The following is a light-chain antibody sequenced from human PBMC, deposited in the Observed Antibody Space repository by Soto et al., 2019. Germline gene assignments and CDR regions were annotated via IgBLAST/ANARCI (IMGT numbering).Light chain of an antibody. CDR1: QSVSSSY. J-gene: IGKJ2*01. Sequence: EIVLTQSPGTLSLSPGERATLSCRASQSVSSSYLAWYQQKPGQAPRLLIYGASSRATGIPDRFSGSGSGTDFTLTISRLEPEDLAVYYCQQYDSSPYTFGQGNKLEIK. CDR3: QQYDSSPYT. V-gene: IGKV3-20*01. CDR2: GAS.